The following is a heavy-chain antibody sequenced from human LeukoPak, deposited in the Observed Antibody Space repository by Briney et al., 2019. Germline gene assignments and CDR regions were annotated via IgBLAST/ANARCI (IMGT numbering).Heavy chain of an antibody. V-gene: IGHV3-30-3*01. D-gene: IGHD2-2*01. CDR3: ARDSVRAIIIVPAAKGPLDY. Sequence: GGSLRLSCAASGFTFSSYAMHWVRQAPGKGLEWVAIISYDGSNKYYADSVKGRFTISRDNSKNTLYLQMNSLRAEDTAVYYCARDSVRAIIIVPAAKGPLDYWGLGTLVTVSS. CDR1: GFTFSSYA. J-gene: IGHJ4*02. CDR2: ISYDGSNK.